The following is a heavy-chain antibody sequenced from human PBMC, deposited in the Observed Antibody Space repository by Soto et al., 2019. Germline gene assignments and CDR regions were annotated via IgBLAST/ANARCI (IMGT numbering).Heavy chain of an antibody. CDR3: ARLIGNSWLDS. V-gene: IGHV6-1*01. CDR2: TYYRSRWQT. J-gene: IGHJ5*01. D-gene: IGHD3-16*01. Sequence: SQTLSLTCVISGDSVSSNDATWDWIRQSPSRGLEWLGRTYYRSRWQTDYEISVKSRISINPDTSNNQVSLQLNSVTPDDTAVYYCARLIGNSWLDSWGQGTLVTVSS. CDR1: GDSVSSNDAT.